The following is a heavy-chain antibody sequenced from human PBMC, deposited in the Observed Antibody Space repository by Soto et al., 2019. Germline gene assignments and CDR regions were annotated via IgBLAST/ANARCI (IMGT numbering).Heavy chain of an antibody. V-gene: IGHV3-23*01. CDR3: AQDRGWGVVRPSHDY. CDR2: IRGSGGET. CDR1: GFTFRTFV. J-gene: IGHJ4*02. Sequence: EVQLLESGGGLVQPGGSLRVSCAASGFTFRTFVMSWVRQAPGKGLEWVSAIRGSGGETFYADSVKGRFTISRDNSRNTLYLKMNSLRDEDTALYFCAQDRGWGVVRPSHDYWGRGTLVTVSS. D-gene: IGHD2-21*01.